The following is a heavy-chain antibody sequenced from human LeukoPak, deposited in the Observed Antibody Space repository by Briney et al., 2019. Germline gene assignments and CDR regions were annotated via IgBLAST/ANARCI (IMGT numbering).Heavy chain of an antibody. V-gene: IGHV3-30*03. CDR2: ISYDGSNK. CDR3: AREGSSGYYPY. Sequence: GGSLRLSCAASGFTFSSYGMHWVRQAPGKGLEWVAVISYDGSNKYYADSVKGRFTISRDNSKNTLYLQMNSLRAEDTAVYYCAREGSSGYYPYWGQGILVTVSS. J-gene: IGHJ4*02. CDR1: GFTFSSYG. D-gene: IGHD3-22*01.